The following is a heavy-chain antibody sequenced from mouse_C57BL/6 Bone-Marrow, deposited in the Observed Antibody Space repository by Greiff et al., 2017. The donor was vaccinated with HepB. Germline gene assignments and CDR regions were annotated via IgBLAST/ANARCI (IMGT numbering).Heavy chain of an antibody. D-gene: IGHD2-3*01. Sequence: VQLQQSGAELARPGASVKLSCKASGYTFTSYGISWVKQRTGQGLEWIGEIYPRSGNTYYNEKFKGKATLTADKSSSTAYMELRSLTSEDSAVYFCARKGGWLPYYAMDYWGQGTSVTVSS. CDR3: ARKGGWLPYYAMDY. J-gene: IGHJ4*01. CDR1: GYTFTSYG. V-gene: IGHV1-81*01. CDR2: IYPRSGNT.